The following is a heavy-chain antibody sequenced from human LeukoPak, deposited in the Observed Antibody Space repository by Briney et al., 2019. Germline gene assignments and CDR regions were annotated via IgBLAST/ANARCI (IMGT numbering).Heavy chain of an antibody. V-gene: IGHV4-31*03. CDR3: VRAGYYGSGSYRTFDS. CDR2: IYYTGST. J-gene: IGHJ4*02. CDR1: GGSISSGGFY. Sequence: SQTLSLTCTDSGGSISSGGFYWTWIRQRPGRGLEWIGYIYYTGSTYYNPSLKSRLTISVDTSKNQFSLKLSSVTAADTAVFYCVRAGYYGSGSYRTFDSWGQGTLVTVSS. D-gene: IGHD3-10*01.